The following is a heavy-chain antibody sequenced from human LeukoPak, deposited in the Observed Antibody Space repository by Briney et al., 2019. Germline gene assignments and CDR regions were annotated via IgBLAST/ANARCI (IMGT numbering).Heavy chain of an antibody. V-gene: IGHV5-10-1*01. CDR3: ARGTIVATIGYYNNYGMDV. J-gene: IGHJ6*04. CDR2: IDPSESYT. Sequence: GESLKISCKGSGYSFTSYWISWVRQMPGKGLEWMGRIDPSESYTNYSPSFQGHVPISADKSISTAYLQWSSLKASDTAMYYCARGTIVATIGYYNNYGMDVWGKGTTVTVSS. D-gene: IGHD5-12*01. CDR1: GYSFTSYW.